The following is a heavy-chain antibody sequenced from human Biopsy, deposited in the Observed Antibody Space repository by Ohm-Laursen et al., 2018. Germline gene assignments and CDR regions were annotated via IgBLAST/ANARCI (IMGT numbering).Heavy chain of an antibody. D-gene: IGHD3-22*01. J-gene: IGHJ2*01. Sequence: SQTLSLTCAVYGGSFNGYFWSWIRQPPGKGLEWIGDITQSGSTDYNPSLQSRVTTSVDTSKNHFSLRLRSVTPADTAIYYCARDRGYYSDRTVPGYFDLWGRGTLVTVSS. CDR1: GGSFNGYF. V-gene: IGHV4-34*01. CDR3: ARDRGYYSDRTVPGYFDL. CDR2: ITQSGST.